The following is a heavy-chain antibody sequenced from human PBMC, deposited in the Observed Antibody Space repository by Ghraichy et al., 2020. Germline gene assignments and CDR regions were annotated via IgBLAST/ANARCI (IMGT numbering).Heavy chain of an antibody. Sequence: SETLSLTCAVYGGSFSGYYWSWIRQPPGKGLEWIGEINHSGSTNYNPSLKSRVTISVDTSKNQFSLKLSSVTAADMAVYYCARGGERRNYYDSSGYNRDQRKGWFDPWGQGTLVTVSS. J-gene: IGHJ5*02. CDR2: INHSGST. D-gene: IGHD3-22*01. CDR3: ARGGERRNYYDSSGYNRDQRKGWFDP. V-gene: IGHV4-34*01. CDR1: GGSFSGYY.